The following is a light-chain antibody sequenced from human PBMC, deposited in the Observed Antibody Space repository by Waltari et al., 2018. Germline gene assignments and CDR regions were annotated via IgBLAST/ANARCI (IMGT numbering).Light chain of an antibody. Sequence: QSVLTQPPSASGTPGQRVTIHCSGSSSNIGSNTVHSYQQLPGTAPKLLIYSNNQRPSGVPDRFSGSKSGTSASLAISGLQSEDEADYYCAAWDDSLNGVVFGGGTKLTVL. V-gene: IGLV1-44*01. CDR2: SNN. CDR1: SSNIGSNT. CDR3: AAWDDSLNGVV. J-gene: IGLJ2*01.